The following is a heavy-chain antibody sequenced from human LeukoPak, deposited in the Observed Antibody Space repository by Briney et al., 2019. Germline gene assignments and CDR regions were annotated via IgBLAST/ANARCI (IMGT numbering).Heavy chain of an antibody. J-gene: IGHJ2*01. CDR2: INHSGST. CDR1: GFTLSNYA. CDR3: RGPFDL. V-gene: IGHV4-34*08. Sequence: LRLSCAASGFTLSNYAMHWVRQPPGKGLEWIGEINHSGSTSYNPSLKSRVTISVDTSKNQFSLKLSSVTAADTAVYYCRGPFDLWGRGTLVTVSS.